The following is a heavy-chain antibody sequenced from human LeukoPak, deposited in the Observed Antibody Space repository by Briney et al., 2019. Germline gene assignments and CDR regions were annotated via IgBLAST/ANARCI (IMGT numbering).Heavy chain of an antibody. Sequence: ASVKVSCKASGYTFTSYDINWVRQVTGQGLEWMGWMNPNSGNTGYAQKFQGRVTMTRNTSISTAYMELSSLRSEDTAVYYCAVSSIAAADKPNPNYWGQGTLVTVSS. CDR2: MNPNSGNT. D-gene: IGHD6-13*01. CDR1: GYTFTSYD. J-gene: IGHJ4*02. CDR3: AVSSIAAADKPNPNY. V-gene: IGHV1-8*01.